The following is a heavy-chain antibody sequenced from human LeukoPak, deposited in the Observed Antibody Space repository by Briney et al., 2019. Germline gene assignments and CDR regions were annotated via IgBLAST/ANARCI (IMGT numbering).Heavy chain of an antibody. CDR1: GFTFSSYS. CDR2: ISSSSSYI. D-gene: IGHD6-6*01. J-gene: IGHJ3*02. Sequence: GGSLRLSCAASGFTFSSYSMNWVRQAPGKGLEWVSSISSSSSYIYYADSVKGRFTISRDNAKNSLYLQMNSLRAEDTAVYYCARDETMVAARARPDAFDIWGQGTMVTVSS. CDR3: ARDETMVAARARPDAFDI. V-gene: IGHV3-21*01.